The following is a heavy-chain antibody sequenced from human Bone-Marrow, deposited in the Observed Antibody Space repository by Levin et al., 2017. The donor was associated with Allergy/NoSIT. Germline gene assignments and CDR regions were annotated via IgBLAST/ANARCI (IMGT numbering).Heavy chain of an antibody. J-gene: IGHJ3*02. CDR1: GFTFSTSA. CDR3: AKVRRGLDAFDI. D-gene: IGHD3/OR15-3a*01. V-gene: IGHV3-23*01. CDR2: ITQSGGDT. Sequence: GGSLRLSCAASGFTFSTSAMSWVRQAPGKGLEWVSSITQSGGDTYYAASVKGRFTISRDNSDNTLYLHMNGLRAEDTALYYCAKVRRGLDAFDIWGQGTMVTVSS.